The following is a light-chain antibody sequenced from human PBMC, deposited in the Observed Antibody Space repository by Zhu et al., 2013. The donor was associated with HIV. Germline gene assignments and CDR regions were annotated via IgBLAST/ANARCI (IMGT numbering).Light chain of an antibody. J-gene: IGKJ3*01. CDR2: GVS. CDR3: QQSNSNPL. Sequence: DIQMTQSPSSLSASVGDRVTITCRTSQSVRTFLNWYQQKPGEAPKLLIYGVSNLQSGVPSRFSGSGSGTDFTLTINSLQPEDFATYFCQQSNSNPLFGPGTKVDI. CDR1: QSVRTF. V-gene: IGKV1-39*01.